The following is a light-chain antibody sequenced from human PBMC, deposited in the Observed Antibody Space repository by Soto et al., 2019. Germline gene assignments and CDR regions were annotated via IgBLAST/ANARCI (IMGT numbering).Light chain of an antibody. J-gene: IGLJ1*01. CDR2: EVF. Sequence: QSVLTQPASVSGSPGQSITIPCTGTNSDVGGYNYVSWYQHHPGKAPKLMIYEVFNRPSGVSSRFSGSKSGSTASLTISGLQAEDEADYYCSSYAGSNNFYVFGTGTKVTVL. V-gene: IGLV2-14*01. CDR3: SSYAGSNNFYV. CDR1: NSDVGGYNY.